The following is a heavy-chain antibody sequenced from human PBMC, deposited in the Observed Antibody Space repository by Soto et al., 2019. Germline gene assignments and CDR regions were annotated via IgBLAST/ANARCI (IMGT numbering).Heavy chain of an antibody. CDR2: ISYDGSNK. V-gene: IGHV3-30-3*01. D-gene: IGHD1-26*01. Sequence: QVQLVESGGGVVQPGRSLRLSCADSGFTFSSYAMHWVRQAPGKGLEWVAVISYDGSNKYYADSVKGRFTISRDNSKNTLYRQRHSLRAEDTDMYYCASGARAWELLPMQAFDSWGKGKMVTVSS. J-gene: IGHJ3*02. CDR3: ASGARAWELLPMQAFDS. CDR1: GFTFSSYA.